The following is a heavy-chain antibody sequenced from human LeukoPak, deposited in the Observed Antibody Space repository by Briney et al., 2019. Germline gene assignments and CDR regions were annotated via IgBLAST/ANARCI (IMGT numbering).Heavy chain of an antibody. CDR2: ISAYNGNT. D-gene: IGHD4-17*01. CDR3: AIDDYGDYFYFQH. J-gene: IGHJ1*01. V-gene: IGHV1-18*04. Sequence: VSVKVSCKASGYTFTSYGISWVRQAPGQGLEWMGWISAYNGNTNYAQKLQGRVTMTTDTSTSTAYMELRSLRSDDTAVYYCAIDDYGDYFYFQHWGQGTLVTVSS. CDR1: GYTFTSYG.